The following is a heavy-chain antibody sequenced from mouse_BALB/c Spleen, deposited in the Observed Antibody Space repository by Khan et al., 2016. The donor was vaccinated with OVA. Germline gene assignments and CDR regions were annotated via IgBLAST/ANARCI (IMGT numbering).Heavy chain of an antibody. CDR1: GYTFTDYT. V-gene: IGHV1S137*01. CDR2: ISTYYGNA. D-gene: IGHD2-13*01. J-gene: IGHJ2*01. Sequence: QVQLQQSGPELVRPGVSVKISCKGSGYTFTDYTMHWVKQSHAKSLEWIGIISTYYGNADYNQKFKGKATMTVDKSSSKAYMELARLTSEDSAIYDCARGGDVLRSHFDYWGQGTTLTVSS. CDR3: ARGGDVLRSHFDY.